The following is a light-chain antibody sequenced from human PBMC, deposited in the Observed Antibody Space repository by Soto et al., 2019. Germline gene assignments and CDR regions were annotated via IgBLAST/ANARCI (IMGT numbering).Light chain of an antibody. J-gene: IGKJ2*01. CDR1: QSLLHSNGYNY. V-gene: IGKV2-28*01. Sequence: DIVMTQSPLSLPVTPGEPASISCRSSQSLLHSNGYNYLDWYLQKPGQSPQLLIYLGSNRASGVPDRFSGSGSGTDFTLKISRVEAEDVGLYYCMQALQTHTFGQGTKLEIK. CDR3: MQALQTHT. CDR2: LGS.